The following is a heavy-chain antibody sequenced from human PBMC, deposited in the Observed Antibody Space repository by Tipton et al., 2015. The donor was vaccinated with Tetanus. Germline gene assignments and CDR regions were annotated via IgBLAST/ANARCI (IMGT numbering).Heavy chain of an antibody. Sequence: QLVQSGGEVKKPGESLKISCKGSGYIFTNYWIGWVRQKPGKGLEWMGIIYPGDSDTRYSPSFQGQVTISVDKSINTAYLQWSSLKASDTSMFYCARAHCSDGVRNFDFWGQGALVTVAS. D-gene: IGHD2-15*01. J-gene: IGHJ4*02. V-gene: IGHV5-51*01. CDR1: GYIFTNYW. CDR2: IYPGDSDT. CDR3: ARAHCSDGVRNFDF.